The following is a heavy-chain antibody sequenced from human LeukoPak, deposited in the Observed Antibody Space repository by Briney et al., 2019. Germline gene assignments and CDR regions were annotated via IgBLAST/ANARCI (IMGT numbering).Heavy chain of an antibody. CDR1: GFTFSRYW. J-gene: IGHJ4*02. Sequence: GGSLRPSCAASGFTFSRYWMSWVRQAPGKGLEWVANIKQDGGEKYCVDSVKGRFTISRDNARNSLYLQMNSLRTEDTAVYYCARDKLSGATLFDYWGQGSLVTVSS. CDR2: IKQDGGEK. V-gene: IGHV3-7*03. CDR3: ARDKLSGATLFDY.